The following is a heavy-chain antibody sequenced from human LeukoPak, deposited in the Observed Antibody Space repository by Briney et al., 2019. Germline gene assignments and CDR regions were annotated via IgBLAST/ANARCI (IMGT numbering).Heavy chain of an antibody. Sequence: PGGSLRLSCVASGFTFSSYWMSWVRQAPGKGLEWVANINQHESEKYCVDSVKGRFTISRDNAKNSLYLQINSLRAEDTAVYYCARGGYGSSWYYRNWGQGTLVTVSS. V-gene: IGHV3-7*04. CDR3: ARGGYGSSWYYRN. J-gene: IGHJ4*02. D-gene: IGHD6-13*01. CDR1: GFTFSSYW. CDR2: INQHESEK.